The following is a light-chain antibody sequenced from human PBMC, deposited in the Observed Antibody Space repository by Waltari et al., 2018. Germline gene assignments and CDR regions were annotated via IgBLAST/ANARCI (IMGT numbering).Light chain of an antibody. CDR2: WAS. CDR3: QQYYRSRT. J-gene: IGKJ1*01. CDR1: QSVLYNSNGKNY. Sequence: DIGMTQSPDPLAVFLGERATLNRKSSQSVLYNSNGKNYLAWYQQKPGQPPKLLIYWASTRQSGVPDRFSGSGSGTDFTLTINSLQAEDVAVYYCQQYYRSRTFGQGTKVEIK. V-gene: IGKV4-1*01.